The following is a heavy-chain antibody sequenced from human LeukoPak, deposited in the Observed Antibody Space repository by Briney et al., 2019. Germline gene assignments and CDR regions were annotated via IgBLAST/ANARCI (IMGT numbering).Heavy chain of an antibody. J-gene: IGHJ4*02. CDR2: ISAYNGNT. D-gene: IGHD3-22*01. CDR3: ARGPLNYYDSSGYYLDY. V-gene: IGHV1-18*01. CDR1: GYTFTSYG. Sequence: ASVKVSXKASGYTFTSYGISWVRQAPGQGLEWMGWISAYNGNTNYAQKLQGRVTMTTDTSTSTAYMELRSLRSDDTAVYYCARGPLNYYDSSGYYLDYWGQGTLVTVSS.